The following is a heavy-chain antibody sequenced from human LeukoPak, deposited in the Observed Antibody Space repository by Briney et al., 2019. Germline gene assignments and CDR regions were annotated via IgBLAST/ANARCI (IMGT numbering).Heavy chain of an antibody. D-gene: IGHD5-18*01. CDR2: TSSGSRSM. Sequence: PGGSLRLSCAASGFTLSSYSMNWVRQAPGKGLEWVSYTSSGSRSMYYADSVKDRFTISRDNAKNSLYLQMNSLRDEDTAVYYCARDIYSTFDYWGQGTLVTVSS. CDR1: GFTLSSYS. J-gene: IGHJ4*02. V-gene: IGHV3-48*02. CDR3: ARDIYSTFDY.